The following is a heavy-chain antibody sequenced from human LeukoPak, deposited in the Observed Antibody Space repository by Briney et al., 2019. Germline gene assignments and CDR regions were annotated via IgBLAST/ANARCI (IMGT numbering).Heavy chain of an antibody. D-gene: IGHD7-27*01. CDR2: ISSDGNNK. CDR1: RLAFNPYV. V-gene: IGHV3-30-3*01. Sequence: GGSLRLSCAPSRLAFNPYVMSWVGQAPGRGREGVAVISSDGNNKYYANSVKGRFTISRDNSKTTLFLQMDSLRPEDTVLYYCARRGQELGHVFDIWGQGTMVTVSS. CDR3: ARRGQELGHVFDI. J-gene: IGHJ3*02.